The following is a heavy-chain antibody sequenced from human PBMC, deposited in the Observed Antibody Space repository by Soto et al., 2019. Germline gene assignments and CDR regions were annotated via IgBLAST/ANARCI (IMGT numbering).Heavy chain of an antibody. V-gene: IGHV4-59*01. D-gene: IGHD5-12*01. CDR3: ARDRGGSGYSGYEYYYYYGMDV. CDR1: GGSISSYY. CDR2: IYYSGST. Sequence: SETLSLTCTVSGGSISSYYWSWIRQPPGKGLEWIGYIYYSGSTNYNPSLKSRVTISVDTSNNQFSLKLSSVTAAATAVYYCARDRGGSGYSGYEYYYYYGMDVWGQGTTVTVYS. J-gene: IGHJ6*02.